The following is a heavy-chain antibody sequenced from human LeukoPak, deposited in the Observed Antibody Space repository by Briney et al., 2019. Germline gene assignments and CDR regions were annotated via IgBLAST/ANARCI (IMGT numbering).Heavy chain of an antibody. J-gene: IGHJ5*02. CDR2: FDPEDGET. CDR1: GYTLTELS. D-gene: IGHD1-26*01. V-gene: IGHV1-24*01. CDR3: ATWALEWELLGVPHWFDP. Sequence: ASVKVSCKVSGYTLTELSMHWVRQAPGKGLEWMGGFDPEDGETIYAQKFQGRVTKTEDTSTDTAYMELSSLRSEDTAVYYCATWALEWELLGVPHWFDPWGQGTLVTVSS.